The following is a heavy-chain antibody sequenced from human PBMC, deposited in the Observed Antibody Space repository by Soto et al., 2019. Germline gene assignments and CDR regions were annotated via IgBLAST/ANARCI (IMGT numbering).Heavy chain of an antibody. V-gene: IGHV4-30-4*01. CDR1: GGSIRSGDHY. D-gene: IGHD3-10*01. CDR3: ARDQGHYHSGSHSVYHDGMDV. J-gene: IGHJ6*04. Sequence: QVQLQESGPGLVRPSQTLSLTRGVSGGSIRSGDHYWSWVRLPPGKGLEWIGYISHSGSTFYNPSLKSRATMSVDTSKNQFSLRLSSVIAADTAVYYCARDQGHYHSGSHSVYHDGMDVWGKGTTVSVVS. CDR2: ISHSGST.